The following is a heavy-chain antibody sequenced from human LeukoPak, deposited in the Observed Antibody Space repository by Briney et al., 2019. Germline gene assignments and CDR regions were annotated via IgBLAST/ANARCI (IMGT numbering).Heavy chain of an antibody. CDR3: ARRRGYSYGYNYFDY. J-gene: IGHJ4*02. Sequence: GESLKISCKGSGYSFTSYWIGWVRRMPGKGLEWMGIIYPGDSDTRYSPSFQGQVTISADKSISTAYLQWSSLKASDTAMYYCARRRGYSYGYNYFDYWGQGTLVTVSS. CDR2: IYPGDSDT. CDR1: GYSFTSYW. V-gene: IGHV5-51*01. D-gene: IGHD5-18*01.